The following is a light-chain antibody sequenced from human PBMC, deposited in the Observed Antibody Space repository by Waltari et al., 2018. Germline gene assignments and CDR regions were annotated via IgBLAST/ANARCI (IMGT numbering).Light chain of an antibody. CDR1: DTGNKH. J-gene: IGLJ2*01. Sequence: SYDLTQPLSVSVALGQPARIPCGGSDTGNKHVHWYQQKPGQTPVLVIYKDTNRASGTPERFSASKSGNTATLTISGVQAGDDADYYCQVWDSNLVVFGGGTKLTVL. CDR2: KDT. CDR3: QVWDSNLVV. V-gene: IGLV3-9*01.